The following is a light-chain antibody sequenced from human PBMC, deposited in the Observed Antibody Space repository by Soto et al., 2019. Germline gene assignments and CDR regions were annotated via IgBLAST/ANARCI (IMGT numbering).Light chain of an antibody. CDR1: QSVTSSY. Sequence: EIVLTQSPGTLSLSPGERATLSCRASQSVTSSYLAWYQQKPGQAPRLLIYGASSRATGIPDRFSGSGSGTDFTLTSNRLDPEDFAVYYCEQYDKSITFGVGTKVEIK. CDR3: EQYDKSIT. V-gene: IGKV3-20*01. CDR2: GAS. J-gene: IGKJ4*01.